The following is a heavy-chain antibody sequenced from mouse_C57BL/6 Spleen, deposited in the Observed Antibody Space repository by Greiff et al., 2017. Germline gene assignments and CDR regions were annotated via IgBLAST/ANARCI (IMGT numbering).Heavy chain of an antibody. CDR1: GYSFTDYN. J-gene: IGHJ3*01. CDR3: AYRLYGSSYGDAY. CDR2: INPNYGTT. V-gene: IGHV1-39*01. Sequence: VQLQQSGPELVKPGASVKISCKASGYSFTDYNMNWVKQSNGKSLEWIGVINPNYGTTSYNQKFKGQATLTVDQASNTAYMQLNSLTSEDSAVYYCAYRLYGSSYGDAYWGQGTLVTVSA. D-gene: IGHD1-1*01.